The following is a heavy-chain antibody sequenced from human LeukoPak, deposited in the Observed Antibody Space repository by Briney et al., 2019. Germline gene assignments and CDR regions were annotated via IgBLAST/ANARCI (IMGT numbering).Heavy chain of an antibody. CDR2: MNPNSGNT. J-gene: IGHJ4*02. Sequence: GASVKVSCKASGYTFTSYDINWVRQATGQGLEWMGWMNPNSGNTGYAQKFQGRVTMTRNTSISTAYMELSSLRSEDTAVYYCARAGEEIRYFDWLPRYWGQGTLVTVSS. CDR3: ARAGEEIRYFDWLPRY. V-gene: IGHV1-8*01. D-gene: IGHD3-9*01. CDR1: GYTFTSYD.